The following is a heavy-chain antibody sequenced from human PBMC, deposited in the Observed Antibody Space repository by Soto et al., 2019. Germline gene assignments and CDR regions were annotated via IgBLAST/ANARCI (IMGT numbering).Heavy chain of an antibody. Sequence: GGSQSLSCAASGFTFSSYAMSWVRQAPGKGLEWVSAISGSGGSTYYADSVKGRFTISRDNSKNTLYLQMNSLRAEDTAVYYCAKAKGRYDFWSGYYPRLYYYYGMDVWGQGTTVTVSS. J-gene: IGHJ6*02. D-gene: IGHD3-3*01. CDR3: AKAKGRYDFWSGYYPRLYYYYGMDV. CDR2: ISGSGGST. V-gene: IGHV3-23*01. CDR1: GFTFSSYA.